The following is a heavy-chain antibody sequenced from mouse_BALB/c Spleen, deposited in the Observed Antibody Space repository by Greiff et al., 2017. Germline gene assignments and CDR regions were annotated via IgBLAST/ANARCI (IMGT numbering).Heavy chain of an antibody. CDR2: ISSGGGST. Sequence: EVKVVESGGGLVKPGGSLKLSCAASGFAFSSYDMSWVRQTPEKRLEWVAYISSGGGSTYYPDTVKGRFTISRDNAKNTLYLQMSSLKSEDTAMYYCARPGGLRRGYAMDYWGQGTSVTVSS. CDR1: GFAFSSYD. V-gene: IGHV5-12-1*01. D-gene: IGHD2-4*01. CDR3: ARPGGLRRGYAMDY. J-gene: IGHJ4*01.